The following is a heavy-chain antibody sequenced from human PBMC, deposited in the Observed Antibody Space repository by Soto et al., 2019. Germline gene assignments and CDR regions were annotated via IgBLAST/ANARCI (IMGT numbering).Heavy chain of an antibody. CDR3: PKSPRCEIATY. Sequence: QVQLVQSGGEVKKPGASVTVSCKASGYTFINYHITWVRQAPGQGLEWMAWINTYNGMTDYAQRFQGRVTMTRDTSTRTAYMELRNLGSDDTAVYFCPKSPRCEIATYRGKGTLVTVSS. J-gene: IGHJ4*02. D-gene: IGHD2-21*01. V-gene: IGHV1-18*01. CDR2: INTYNGMT. CDR1: GYTFINYH.